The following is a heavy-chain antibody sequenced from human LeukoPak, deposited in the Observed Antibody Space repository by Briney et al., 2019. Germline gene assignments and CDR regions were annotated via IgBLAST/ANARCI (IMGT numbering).Heavy chain of an antibody. CDR2: IYTTGST. Sequence: PSQTLSLTCTVSGASINSNSYYWSWIRQPAGKGLEWIGHIYTTGSTNYNPSLKSRVSISVDTSTNQFSLELSSVTAADTAVYYCARGRPGIAAAACDYWGQGTLVTVSS. CDR1: GASINSNSYY. V-gene: IGHV4-61*09. D-gene: IGHD6-13*01. CDR3: ARGRPGIAAAACDY. J-gene: IGHJ4*02.